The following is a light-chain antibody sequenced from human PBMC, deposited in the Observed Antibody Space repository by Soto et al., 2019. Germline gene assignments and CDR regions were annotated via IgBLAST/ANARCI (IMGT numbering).Light chain of an antibody. CDR1: QSVSSSY. Sequence: EIVLTQSPGTLSLSPGERATLSCRASQSVSSSYLAWYQQKPGQAPRLLIYGASSRATGIPDRFSGSGSGTDFTLTISSLEPEAFAVHYCQQYGSSTPITFGQGTKVDIK. CDR3: QQYGSSTPIT. V-gene: IGKV3-20*01. J-gene: IGKJ1*01. CDR2: GAS.